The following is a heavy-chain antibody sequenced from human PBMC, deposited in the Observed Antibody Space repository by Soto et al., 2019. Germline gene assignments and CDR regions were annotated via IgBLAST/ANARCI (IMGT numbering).Heavy chain of an antibody. V-gene: IGHV3-48*02. CDR2: ISTSSNTI. J-gene: IGHJ4*02. CDR3: ARGLGYYGSGSYYYFDN. Sequence: GGSLRLSCAASGFTFSSYSMNWVRQAPGKGLEWVSYISTSSNTIYYADSVKGRFTISRDNAKNSLYVQMNSLRDEDTAVYFCARGLGYYGSGSYYYFDNWGQGTLVTVSS. CDR1: GFTFSSYS. D-gene: IGHD3-10*01.